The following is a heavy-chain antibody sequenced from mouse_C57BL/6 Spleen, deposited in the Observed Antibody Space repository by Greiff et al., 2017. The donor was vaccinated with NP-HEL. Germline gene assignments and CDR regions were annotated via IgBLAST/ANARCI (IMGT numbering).Heavy chain of an antibody. D-gene: IGHD3-3*01. CDR3: ARARYYYAMDY. CDR2: IYPGDGDT. Sequence: LEESGPELVKPGASVKISCKASGYAFSSSWMNWVKQRPGKGLEWIGRIYPGDGDTNYNGKFKGKATLTADKSSSTAYMQLSSLTSEDSAVYFCARARYYYAMDYWGQGTSVTVSS. V-gene: IGHV1-82*01. CDR1: GYAFSSSW. J-gene: IGHJ4*01.